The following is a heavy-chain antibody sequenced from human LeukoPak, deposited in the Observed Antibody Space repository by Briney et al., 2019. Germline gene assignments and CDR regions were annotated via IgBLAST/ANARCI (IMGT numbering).Heavy chain of an antibody. CDR3: AKDGYYYYYDSSGSPSSFDY. J-gene: IGHJ4*02. V-gene: IGHV3-30*02. Sequence: GGSLRLSCAASGFTFSSYGMHWVRQAPGKGLEWVAFIRYDGSNKYYADSVKGRFTISRDNSKNTLYLQMNSLRAEDTAVYYCAKDGYYYYYDSSGSPSSFDYWGQGTLVTVSS. D-gene: IGHD3-22*01. CDR1: GFTFSSYG. CDR2: IRYDGSNK.